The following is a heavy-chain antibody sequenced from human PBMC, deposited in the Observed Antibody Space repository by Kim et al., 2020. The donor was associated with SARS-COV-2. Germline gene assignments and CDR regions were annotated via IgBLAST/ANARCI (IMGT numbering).Heavy chain of an antibody. CDR3: AREGWLRQFDY. Sequence: TNYNPTLTTRVTMSVDTSKNQFSLKLRSVTAADTAVYYCAREGWLRQFDYWGQGTLVTVSS. J-gene: IGHJ4*02. V-gene: IGHV4-4*07. CDR2: T. D-gene: IGHD5-12*01.